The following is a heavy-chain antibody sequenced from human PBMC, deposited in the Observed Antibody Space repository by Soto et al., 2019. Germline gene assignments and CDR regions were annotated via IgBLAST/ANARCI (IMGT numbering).Heavy chain of an antibody. CDR3: ARGATIFEVPGMDA. CDR1: GGSISSYY. V-gene: IGHV4-59*12. D-gene: IGHD3-3*01. J-gene: IGHJ6*02. Sequence: TSETLSLTCTVSGGSISSYYWSWIRQPPGKGLEWIGYIYYSGSTNYNPSLKSRVTISVDTSKNQFSLKLSSVTAADTAVYYCARGATIFEVPGMDARAPGTSLTVSS. CDR2: IYYSGST.